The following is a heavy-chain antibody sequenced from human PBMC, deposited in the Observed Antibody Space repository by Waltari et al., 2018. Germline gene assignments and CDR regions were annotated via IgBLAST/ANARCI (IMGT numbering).Heavy chain of an antibody. J-gene: IGHJ4*02. CDR3: AREGDYGYYRY. V-gene: IGHV3-11*01. CDR1: GXTFRDYY. CDR2: ISSSGSNI. Sequence: VQLVEXGGGLVKXGGSXRLSCAASGXTFRDYYMSWFRQAPGKGLEWLSFISSSGSNIYYADSVKGRFTISRDNAXXSLFLQMNXLRADDTAXYFXAREGDYGYYRYXXXXILVTXSS. D-gene: IGHD3-22*01.